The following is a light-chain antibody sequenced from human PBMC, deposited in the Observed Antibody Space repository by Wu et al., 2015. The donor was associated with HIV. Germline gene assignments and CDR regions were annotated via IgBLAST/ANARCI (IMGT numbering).Light chain of an antibody. V-gene: IGKV1-8*01. CDR3: QQVNTSPPT. CDR2: GVS. J-gene: IGKJ4*01. CDR1: QHISDS. Sequence: AIRMTQYPSSLSASTGDIVTITCRASQHISDSLAWYQQKPPKAPKLLISGVSTLQSGVPSRFNGSGSGTQFTLTINCLQSEDFASYYCQQVNTSPPTFGGGTKVGIK.